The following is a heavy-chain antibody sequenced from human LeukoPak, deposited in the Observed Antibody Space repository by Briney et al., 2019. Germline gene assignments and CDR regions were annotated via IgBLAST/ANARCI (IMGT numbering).Heavy chain of an antibody. CDR2: IYYSGST. CDR1: GFSLSTSGVG. CDR3: AREFTDYGGNPYFDY. D-gene: IGHD4-23*01. Sequence: SGPTLVNPTQTLTLTCTFSGFSLSTSGVGVGWIRQPPGKGLEWIGSIYYSGSTYYNPSLKSRVTISVDTSKNQFSLKPSSVTAADTAVYYCAREFTDYGGNPYFDYWGQGTLVTVSS. J-gene: IGHJ4*02. V-gene: IGHV4-39*07.